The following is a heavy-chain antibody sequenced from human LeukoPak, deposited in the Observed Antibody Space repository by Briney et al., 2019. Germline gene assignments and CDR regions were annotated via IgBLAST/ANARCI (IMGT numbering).Heavy chain of an antibody. CDR1: GFTFXXYY. J-gene: IGHJ4*02. CDR2: ISSSGSTI. CDR3: AREGPGWYYFDY. V-gene: IGHV3-11*01. D-gene: IGHD6-19*01. Sequence: GXLRLXXXXSGFTFXXYYMSWIRQAPGKGLEWVSYISSSGSTIYYADSVKGRFTISRDNAKNSLYLQMNSLRAEDTAVYYCAREGPGWYYFDYWGQGTLVTVSS.